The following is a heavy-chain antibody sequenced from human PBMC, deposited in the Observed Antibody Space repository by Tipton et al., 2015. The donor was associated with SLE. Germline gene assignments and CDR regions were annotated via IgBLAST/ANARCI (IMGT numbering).Heavy chain of an antibody. CDR3: ARGRVDYIRGSYRPSSFDY. J-gene: IGHJ4*02. CDR2: IHDSGSA. V-gene: IGHV4-39*01. Sequence: TLSLTCTVSGGSISSDSHFWGWTRQPPGKGLEWLGSIHDSGSAYYNPSLKSRVTISVDTSNNQFSLKLTSVTAADTAVYYCARGRVDYIRGSYRPSSFDYWGQGTQVTVSS. D-gene: IGHD3-16*02. CDR1: GGSISSDSHF.